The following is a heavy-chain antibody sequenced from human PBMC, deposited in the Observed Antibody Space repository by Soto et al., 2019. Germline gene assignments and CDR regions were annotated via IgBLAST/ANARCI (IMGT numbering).Heavy chain of an antibody. V-gene: IGHV4-34*04. D-gene: IGHD1-26*01. Sequence: SETLSLTCAVSGGSFSGFYWSWIRQPSGKGLEWIGEIDHSGITNHNTALKSRATMSVDTSKNQFSLKLRSVTAADTAVYYCARGVSVTLAVQGGAPDKNYFDSWSQGTLVTVSS. CDR3: ARGVSVTLAVQGGAPDKNYFDS. J-gene: IGHJ4*02. CDR1: GGSFSGFY. CDR2: IDHSGIT.